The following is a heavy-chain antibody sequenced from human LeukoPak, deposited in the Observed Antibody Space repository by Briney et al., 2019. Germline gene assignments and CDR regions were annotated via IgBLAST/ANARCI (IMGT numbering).Heavy chain of an antibody. Sequence: SETLSLTCTVSGGSISSSSYYWGWIRQPPGKGLEWIGSIYHSGSTYYNPSLKSRVTISVDTSKNQFSLKLSSVTAADTAVYYCAREVYYYGSGSPLYFDYWGQGTLVTVSS. D-gene: IGHD3-10*01. CDR2: IYHSGST. CDR1: GGSISSSSYY. J-gene: IGHJ4*02. V-gene: IGHV4-39*07. CDR3: AREVYYYGSGSPLYFDY.